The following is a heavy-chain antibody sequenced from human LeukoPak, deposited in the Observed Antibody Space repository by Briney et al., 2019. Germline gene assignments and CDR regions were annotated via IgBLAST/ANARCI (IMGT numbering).Heavy chain of an antibody. D-gene: IGHD6-19*01. CDR3: ARDQGTSGGWPAVGRMGYFDY. J-gene: IGHJ4*02. V-gene: IGHV3-33*01. CDR1: GFIFSSSG. Sequence: PGGSLRLSCAASGFIFSSSGMHWVRQTPGKGLEGVGIIWYDGSNKYYADSVKGRFTISRDNAKNTVYLQMNSLRVEDTAVYYCARDQGTSGGWPAVGRMGYFDYWGQGTLVTVSS. CDR2: IWYDGSNK.